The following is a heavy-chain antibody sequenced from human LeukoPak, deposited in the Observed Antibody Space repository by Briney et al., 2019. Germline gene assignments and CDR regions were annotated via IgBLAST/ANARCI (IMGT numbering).Heavy chain of an antibody. V-gene: IGHV1-2*02. Sequence: ASVKVSCKASGYTFTGYYMHRVRQAPGQGLEWMGWINPNSGGTNYAQKFQGRVTMTRDTSISTAYMELSRLRSDDTAVYYCARDFYYGSGSYYNRDDAFDIWGQGTMVTVSS. J-gene: IGHJ3*02. D-gene: IGHD3-10*01. CDR1: GYTFTGYY. CDR2: INPNSGGT. CDR3: ARDFYYGSGSYYNRDDAFDI.